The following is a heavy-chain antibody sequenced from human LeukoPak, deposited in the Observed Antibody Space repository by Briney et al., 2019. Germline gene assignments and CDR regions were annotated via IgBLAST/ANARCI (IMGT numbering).Heavy chain of an antibody. CDR1: GFTFDDYA. CDR2: IREDGRTT. J-gene: IGHJ4*02. Sequence: GGSLRLSCAASGFTFDDYAMHWVRQAPGKGLEWVSLIREDGRTTYYVDSVKGRFAISRDNSKKSLYLQINSLRTEDTALYYCAKTRRSGTEYAHFDHWGQGTLVTVSS. V-gene: IGHV3-43*02. D-gene: IGHD1-26*01. CDR3: AKTRRSGTEYAHFDH.